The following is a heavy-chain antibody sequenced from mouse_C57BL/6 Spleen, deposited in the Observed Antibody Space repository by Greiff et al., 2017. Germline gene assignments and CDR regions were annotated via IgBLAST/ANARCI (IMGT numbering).Heavy chain of an antibody. D-gene: IGHD2-10*02. V-gene: IGHV1-80*01. CDR3: ASGGYGYLDY. CDR1: GYAFSSYW. CDR2: IYPGDGDT. Sequence: QVQLQQSGAELVKPGASVKISCKASGYAFSSYWMNWVKQRPGKGLEGIGQIYPGDGDTNYNGKFKGKATLTADKSSSAAYMQRSSQTSEDSAVYFCASGGYGYLDYWGQGATLTVSS. J-gene: IGHJ2*01.